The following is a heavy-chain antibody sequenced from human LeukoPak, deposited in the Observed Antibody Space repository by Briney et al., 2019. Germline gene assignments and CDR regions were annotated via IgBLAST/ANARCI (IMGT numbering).Heavy chain of an antibody. J-gene: IGHJ3*02. Sequence: GGSLRLSCAASGFTVSSNYMSWVRQAPGKGLEWVSVIYSGGSTYYADSVKGRFTISRDNSKNTLYLQMNSLRAEDTAVYYCASAMVRGVKDAFDTWGQGTMVTVSS. CDR2: IYSGGST. D-gene: IGHD3-10*01. V-gene: IGHV3-53*01. CDR1: GFTVSSNY. CDR3: ASAMVRGVKDAFDT.